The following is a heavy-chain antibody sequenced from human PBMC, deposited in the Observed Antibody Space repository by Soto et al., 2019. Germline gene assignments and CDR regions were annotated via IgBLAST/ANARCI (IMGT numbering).Heavy chain of an antibody. CDR1: GGSISSGDYY. Sequence: QVQLQESGPGLVKPSQTLSLTCTVSGGSISSGDYYWSWIRQPPGKGLEWIGYIYYSGSTYYNPSLKSRVTISVDTSKNQFSLKLSSVTAADTAVYYCARVDIWSDLPYYYYGMDVWGQGTTVTVSS. D-gene: IGHD1-1*01. V-gene: IGHV4-30-4*01. J-gene: IGHJ6*02. CDR3: ARVDIWSDLPYYYYGMDV. CDR2: IYYSGST.